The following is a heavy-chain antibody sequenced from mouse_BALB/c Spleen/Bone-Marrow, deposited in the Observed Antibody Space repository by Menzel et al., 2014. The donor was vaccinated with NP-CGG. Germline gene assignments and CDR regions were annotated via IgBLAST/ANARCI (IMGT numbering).Heavy chain of an antibody. CDR3: TRLTYYGLTDY. D-gene: IGHD1-2*01. Sequence: EVQLQQSGGGLVQPGGSLKLSCTVSGFDFSRYWMSWVRQAPGKGLQWIGEINPESSTINYTPSLKDKFIISRDNAKNTLYLQMSKVRSEDTALYYCTRLTYYGLTDYWGQDTTLTVSS. V-gene: IGHV4-1*02. J-gene: IGHJ2*01. CDR2: INPESSTI. CDR1: GFDFSRYW.